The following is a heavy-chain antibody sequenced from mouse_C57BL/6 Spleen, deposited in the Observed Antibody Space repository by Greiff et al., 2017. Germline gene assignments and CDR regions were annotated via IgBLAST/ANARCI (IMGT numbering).Heavy chain of an antibody. Sequence: VQLQQSGPELVKPGASVKISCKASGYTFTDYYMNWVKQSHGQSLEWIGDINPNNGGTSYNQKFKGKATLTVDKSSSTAYMELRSLTSEDSAVYYCARDTSGFAYWGQGTLVTVSA. CDR3: ARDTSGFAY. CDR2: INPNNGGT. J-gene: IGHJ3*01. V-gene: IGHV1-26*01. CDR1: GYTFTDYY.